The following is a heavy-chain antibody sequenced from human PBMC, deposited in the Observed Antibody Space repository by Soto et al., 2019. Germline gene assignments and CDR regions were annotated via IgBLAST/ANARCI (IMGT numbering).Heavy chain of an antibody. CDR1: GYTFTTYG. CDR2: ISTSHGNT. CDR3: ARRSGSYMYYYYFDY. Sequence: ASVKVSCKASGYTFTTYGINWVRQAPGQGLEWMGWISTSHGNTNYAQSLQGRVTMTTDTSTSTAYLELRSLRSDDSAVYYCARRSGSYMYYYYFDYWGQGTMVTVSS. D-gene: IGHD3-10*01. J-gene: IGHJ4*02. V-gene: IGHV1-18*04.